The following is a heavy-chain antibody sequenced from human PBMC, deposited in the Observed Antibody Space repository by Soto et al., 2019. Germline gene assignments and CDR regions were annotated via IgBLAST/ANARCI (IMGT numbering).Heavy chain of an antibody. Sequence: QVQLVESGGGVVQPGRSLRLSCAASGFTFSSYGMHWVRQAPGKGLEWVAVISYDGSNKYYADAVKGRFTISRDNSKNTLYLQMNSLRAEDTAVYYYANDHCSSTSCYSFGYWGQGTLVTVSS. CDR1: GFTFSSYG. V-gene: IGHV3-30*18. CDR2: ISYDGSNK. D-gene: IGHD2-2*02. CDR3: ANDHCSSTSCYSFGY. J-gene: IGHJ4*02.